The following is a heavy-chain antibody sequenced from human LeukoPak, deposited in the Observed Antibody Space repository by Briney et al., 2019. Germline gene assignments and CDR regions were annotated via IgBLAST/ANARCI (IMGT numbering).Heavy chain of an antibody. CDR2: IYYSGST. D-gene: IGHD4-23*01. Sequence: SETLSLTCTVSGGSISSGDYYWSWIRQHPGKGLEWIGYIYYSGSTYYSPSLKSRVTISVDTSKDQFSLKLSSVTAADTAVYYCARSAAGVVRFFDYWGQGTLVTVSS. CDR3: ARSAAGVVRFFDY. V-gene: IGHV4-31*03. J-gene: IGHJ4*02. CDR1: GGSISSGDYY.